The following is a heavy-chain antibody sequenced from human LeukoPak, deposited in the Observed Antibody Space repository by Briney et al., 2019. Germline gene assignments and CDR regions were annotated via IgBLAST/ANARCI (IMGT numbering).Heavy chain of an antibody. CDR3: ARPCSSGWYSLGY. Sequence: GGSLRLSCAASGFTFSSYGMSWVRQAPGKGLEWVSGFSGSGGSTYYADSVKGRFTISRDNSKNTLYLQMNSLRAEDTAVYYCARPCSSGWYSLGYWGQGTLVTVSS. CDR2: FSGSGGST. D-gene: IGHD6-19*01. CDR1: GFTFSSYG. V-gene: IGHV3-23*01. J-gene: IGHJ4*02.